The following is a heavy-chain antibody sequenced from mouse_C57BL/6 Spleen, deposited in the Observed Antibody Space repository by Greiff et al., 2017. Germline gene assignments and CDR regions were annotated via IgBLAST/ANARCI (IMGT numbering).Heavy chain of an antibody. J-gene: IGHJ3*01. V-gene: IGHV3-6*01. Sequence: EVQVVESGPGLVKPSQSLSLTCSVTGYSITSGYYWNWIRQFPGNKLEWMGYISYDGSNNYNPSLKNRISITRDTSKNQFFLKLNSVTTEDTATYYCARGDNSPFAYWGQGTLVTVSA. CDR2: ISYDGSN. CDR3: ARGDNSPFAY. CDR1: GYSITSGYY.